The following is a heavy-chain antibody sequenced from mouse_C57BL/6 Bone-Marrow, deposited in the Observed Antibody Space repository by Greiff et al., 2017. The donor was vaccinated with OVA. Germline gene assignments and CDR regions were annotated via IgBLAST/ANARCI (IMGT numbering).Heavy chain of an antibody. V-gene: IGHV5-9*01. CDR2: ISGGGGNT. CDR1: GFTFSSYT. Sequence: EVQGVESGGGLVKPGGSLKLSCAASGFTFSSYTMSWVRQTPEKRLEWVATISGGGGNTYYPDSVKGRFTISRDNAKNTLYLQMSSLRSEDTALYYCARRGVFDYWGQGTTLTVSS. CDR3: ARRGVFDY. J-gene: IGHJ2*01.